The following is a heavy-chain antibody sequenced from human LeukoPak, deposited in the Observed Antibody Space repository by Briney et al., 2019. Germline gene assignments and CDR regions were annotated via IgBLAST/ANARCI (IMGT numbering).Heavy chain of an antibody. CDR2: ISGSGDTT. CDR1: GFTFRSYA. D-gene: IGHD2-2*01. Sequence: GGSPRLSCAASGFTFRSYAMSWVRQAPGKGLEWVSAISGSGDTTYYADSVKGRFTISRDNSKNTLYLQMNSLRPEDTAVYNCAKVGARGCSSSTCFIYWGQGTLVTVSS. CDR3: AKVGARGCSSSTCFIY. J-gene: IGHJ4*02. V-gene: IGHV3-23*01.